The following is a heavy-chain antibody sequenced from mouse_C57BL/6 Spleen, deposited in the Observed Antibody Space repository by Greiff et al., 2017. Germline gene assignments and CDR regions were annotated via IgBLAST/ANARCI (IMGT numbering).Heavy chain of an antibody. V-gene: IGHV1-4*01. CDR1: GYTFTSYT. Sequence: QVQLQQSGAELARPGASVKMSCKASGYTFTSYTMHWVKQRPGQGLEWIGYINPSSGYTKYNQKFKDKATLTADKSSSTAYMQLSSLTSEDSAVYYCARPDDYVWEFAYWGQGTLVTVSA. J-gene: IGHJ3*01. CDR3: ARPDDYVWEFAY. CDR2: INPSSGYT. D-gene: IGHD2-4*01.